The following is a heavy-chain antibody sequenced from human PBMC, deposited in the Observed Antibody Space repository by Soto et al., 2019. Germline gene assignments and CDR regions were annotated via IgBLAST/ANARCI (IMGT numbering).Heavy chain of an antibody. J-gene: IGHJ4*02. D-gene: IGHD4-17*01. Sequence: PGGSLRLSCAASGFTFSDYNMNWVRQAPGKGLEWVSSVSSSSSYIYYADSVKGRFTISRDNAKNSLYLQMNSLRPEDTAVYYCARALSPTTVTLSVSDYWGPGALVTVSS. V-gene: IGHV3-21*01. CDR1: GFTFSDYN. CDR2: VSSSSSYI. CDR3: ARALSPTTVTLSVSDY.